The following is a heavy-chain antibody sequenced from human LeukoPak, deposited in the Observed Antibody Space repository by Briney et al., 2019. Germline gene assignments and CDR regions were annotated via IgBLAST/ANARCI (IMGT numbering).Heavy chain of an antibody. CDR2: INYSGST. CDR1: GGSISSYY. V-gene: IGHV4-59*01. J-gene: IGHJ4*02. CDR3: ARGILPGYSSSWYYY. Sequence: AAETLSLTCTVSGGSISSYYWSWIRQPPGKGLEWIGYINYSGSTNYNPSFKSRVTISVDTSKNQFSLKLSSVTAAGTAVYYCARGILPGYSSSWYYYWGQGTLVTVSS. D-gene: IGHD6-13*01.